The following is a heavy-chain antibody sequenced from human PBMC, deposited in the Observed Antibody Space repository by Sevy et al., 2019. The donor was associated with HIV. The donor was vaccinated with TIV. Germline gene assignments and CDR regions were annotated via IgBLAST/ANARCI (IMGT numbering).Heavy chain of an antibody. Sequence: GESRKSSCKGHGYSFTSHWIGWVRQMPGKGLDWMGIIFPGDSETRYSPSFQGEVTISADKSISTAFLQWSSLKASDTAIYYCARSRSGYFDSSGYYINWGQGTLVTVSS. D-gene: IGHD3-22*01. J-gene: IGHJ4*02. CDR2: IFPGDSET. CDR3: ARSRSGYFDSSGYYIN. CDR1: GYSFTSHW. V-gene: IGHV5-51*01.